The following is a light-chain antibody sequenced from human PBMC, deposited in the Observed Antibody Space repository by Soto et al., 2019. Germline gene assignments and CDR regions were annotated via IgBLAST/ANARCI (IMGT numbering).Light chain of an antibody. V-gene: IGLV2-11*01. J-gene: IGLJ2*01. CDR2: DVS. CDR1: SIDVGGYNY. Sequence: QSALTQPRSVSGSPGQSVTISCTGTSIDVGGYNYVSWYQQHPGKAPKLMIYDVSKRPSGVPDRFSGSKSGNTASLTISGLQAEDEADYDCCSYAGSYPVVFGGGTKLTV. CDR3: CSYAGSYPVV.